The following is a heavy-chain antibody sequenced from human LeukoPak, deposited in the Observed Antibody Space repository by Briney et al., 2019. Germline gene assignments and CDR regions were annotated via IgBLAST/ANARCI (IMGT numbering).Heavy chain of an antibody. CDR2: ISWNSGTI. D-gene: IGHD1-26*01. CDR1: GFSFDDYA. CDR3: VKVRIVGAPTDYFDY. J-gene: IGHJ4*02. V-gene: IGHV3-9*01. Sequence: PGGSLRLSCAASGFSFDDYATHWVRQAPGKGLEWVSGISWNSGTIVYAASVKGRFTISRDNAKNSLYLQMNSLGAEDTALYYCVKVRIVGAPTDYFDYWGQGTLVTVSS.